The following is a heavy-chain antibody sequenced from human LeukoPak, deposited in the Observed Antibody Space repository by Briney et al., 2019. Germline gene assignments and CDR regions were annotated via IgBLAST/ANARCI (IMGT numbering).Heavy chain of an antibody. CDR1: GGSFSGYY. CDR3: ARGVRGRYFDWLFKYYFDY. V-gene: IGHV4-34*01. D-gene: IGHD3-9*01. J-gene: IGHJ4*02. CDR2: INHSGST. Sequence: SETLSLTCAVYGGSFSGYYWSWLRQPPGKGLEWIGEINHSGSTNYNPSLKSRVTISVDTSKNQFSLMLSSVTAADTAVYYCARGVRGRYFDWLFKYYFDYWGQGTLVTVSS.